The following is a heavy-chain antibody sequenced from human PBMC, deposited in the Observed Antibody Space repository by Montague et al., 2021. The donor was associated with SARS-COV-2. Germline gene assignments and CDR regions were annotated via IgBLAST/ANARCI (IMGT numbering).Heavy chain of an antibody. V-gene: IGHV4-59*01. J-gene: IGHJ4*02. CDR3: ARLRGGTPGGH. D-gene: IGHD2-15*01. CDR2: INHIGST. Sequence: SETLSLTCSVSGGSMSGYYWSWIRQPPGKGLEWIAYINHIGSTNXXPSLMSRVTISVDASKNQFSLKLKSMTPADTAVYYCARLRGGTPGGHWGQGALVTVSS. CDR1: GGSMSGYY.